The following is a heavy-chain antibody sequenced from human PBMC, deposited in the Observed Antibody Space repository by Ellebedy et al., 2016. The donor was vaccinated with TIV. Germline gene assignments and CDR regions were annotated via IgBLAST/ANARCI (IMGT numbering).Heavy chain of an antibody. D-gene: IGHD4-11*01. CDR2: INPSGGST. CDR1: GYTFTSYY. Sequence: ASVKVSCXASGYTFTSYYMHWVRQAPGQGLEWMGIINPSGGSTSYAQKFQGRVTMTRDTSTSTVYMELSRLRSDDTAVYYCASIGPSRMTTVTTSWFNPWGQGTLVTVSS. J-gene: IGHJ5*02. CDR3: ASIGPSRMTTVTTSWFNP. V-gene: IGHV1-46*01.